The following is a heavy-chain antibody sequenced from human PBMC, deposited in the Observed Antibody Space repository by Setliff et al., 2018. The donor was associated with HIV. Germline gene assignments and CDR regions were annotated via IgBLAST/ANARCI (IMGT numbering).Heavy chain of an antibody. Sequence: SETLSLTCTVSGGSISSYYWSWIRQPPGKGLEWIGYIYYSGSTNYNPSLKSRVTISVDTSKNQFSLKLSSVTAADTAVNYCARARGSSWYVDYYYGMDVWGQGTTVTVSS. V-gene: IGHV4-59*01. J-gene: IGHJ6*02. CDR2: IYYSGST. CDR3: ARARGSSWYVDYYYGMDV. D-gene: IGHD6-13*01. CDR1: GGSISSYY.